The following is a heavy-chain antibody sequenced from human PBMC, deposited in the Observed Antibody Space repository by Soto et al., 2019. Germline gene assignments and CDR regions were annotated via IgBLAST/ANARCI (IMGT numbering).Heavy chain of an antibody. CDR2: ISSSSGTI. D-gene: IGHD3-10*01. CDR3: AREDDVDRAVIIPLLGNHFYGVDV. Sequence: EVQLVESGGGLVQPGGSLRLSCAASGFTFNTYSMNWVRQAPGKGLEWVSHISSSSGTIHYADSVRGRFTISRDNAKNTLYLQMNSLRDEDTAVYYCAREDDVDRAVIIPLLGNHFYGVDVWGPGTTVIVSS. CDR1: GFTFNTYS. J-gene: IGHJ6*02. V-gene: IGHV3-48*02.